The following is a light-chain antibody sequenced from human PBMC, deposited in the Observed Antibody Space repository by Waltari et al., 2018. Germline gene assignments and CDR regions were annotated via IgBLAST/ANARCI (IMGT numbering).Light chain of an antibody. V-gene: IGLV2-14*03. CDR2: DVN. J-gene: IGLJ2*01. CDR1: SSDIGSYNY. Sequence: QSALTQPASVSGSPGQSITISCTGTSSDIGSYNYVSWYQHHPGKAPKLMIFDVNNRPSGVSDRLSGAKSGNTASLTISGLQAEDEADYYCSSYTTTSTLLVVFGGGTKLTVL. CDR3: SSYTTTSTLLVV.